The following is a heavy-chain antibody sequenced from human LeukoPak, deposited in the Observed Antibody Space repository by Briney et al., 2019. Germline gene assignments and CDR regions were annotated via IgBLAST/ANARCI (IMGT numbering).Heavy chain of an antibody. D-gene: IGHD3-22*01. J-gene: IGHJ3*02. CDR2: IYHSGST. CDR3: ARDIGLNSSGFHAFDI. CDR1: GGSISSGGYS. V-gene: IGHV4-30-2*05. Sequence: NPSETLSLTCAVSGGSISSGGYSWSWIRQPPGKGLEWIGYIYHSGSTYYNPSLKSRVTISVDTSKNQFSLKLSSVTAADTAVYYCARDIGLNSSGFHAFDIWGQGTMVTVSS.